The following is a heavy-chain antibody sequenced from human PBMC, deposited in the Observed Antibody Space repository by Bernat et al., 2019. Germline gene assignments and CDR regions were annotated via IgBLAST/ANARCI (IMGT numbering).Heavy chain of an antibody. J-gene: IGHJ4*02. D-gene: IGHD2-2*01. CDR2: ISPDSRFI. CDR3: ARAIPSSLINY. V-gene: IGHV3-21*01. Sequence: VQLVESGGGLVKAGGSLRLSCAASGFTFDTYTMIWVRQAPGKGLEWVSSISPDSRFIFYADSVEGRFTISRDNTKNSLYLQMSSLRAEDTAVYYCARAIPSSLINYWGQGTLVTVSS. CDR1: GFTFDTYT.